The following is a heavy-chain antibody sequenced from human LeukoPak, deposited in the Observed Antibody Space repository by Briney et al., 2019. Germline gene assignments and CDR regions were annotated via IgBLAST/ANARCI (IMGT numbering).Heavy chain of an antibody. CDR2: INHSGST. Sequence: PSETLSLTCAVYGGSFSGYYWSWIRQPPGKGLEWIGEINHSGSTNYNPSLKSRVTISVDTSKNQFSLKLSSVTAADTAVYYCARARDFGGRYYNLNWFDPWGQGTLVTVSS. V-gene: IGHV4-34*01. D-gene: IGHD3-10*01. CDR3: ARARDFGGRYYNLNWFDP. J-gene: IGHJ5*02. CDR1: GGSFSGYY.